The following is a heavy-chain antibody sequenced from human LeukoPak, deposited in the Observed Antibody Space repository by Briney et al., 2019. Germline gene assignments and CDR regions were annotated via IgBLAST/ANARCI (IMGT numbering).Heavy chain of an antibody. CDR3: AKLDYDRRYYFDY. CDR1: GFTFSSYA. Sequence: GGSLRLSCAASGFTFSSYAMSWVRQAPGKGLEWVSAISGSGGSTYYADSVKGRFTISRDNSKNALYLQMNSLRAEDTAVYYCAKLDYDRRYYFDYWGQGTLVTVSS. CDR2: ISGSGGST. V-gene: IGHV3-23*01. D-gene: IGHD3-22*01. J-gene: IGHJ4*02.